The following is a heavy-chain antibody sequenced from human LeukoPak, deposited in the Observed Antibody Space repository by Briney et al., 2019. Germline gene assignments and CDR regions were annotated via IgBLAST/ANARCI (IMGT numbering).Heavy chain of an antibody. Sequence: GGSLRLSCTASGLTFSRSAMSWVRQAPGEGLEWVSGVSDSGGNTYYTDSVKGRFTISRDNSKNTLYLQMNSLRAADTAIYYCAKGTYHPLDYWGQGTLVTVSS. CDR1: GLTFSRSA. CDR3: AKGTYHPLDY. D-gene: IGHD1-14*01. J-gene: IGHJ4*02. V-gene: IGHV3-23*01. CDR2: VSDSGGNT.